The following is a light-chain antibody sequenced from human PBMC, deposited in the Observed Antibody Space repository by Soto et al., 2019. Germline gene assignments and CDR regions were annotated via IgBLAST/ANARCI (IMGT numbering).Light chain of an antibody. Sequence: EMLMTQYPATLSVSPGEGATLSCGASQSVRSNLAWYQQKHGQAPRLLIYGASTRATGIPARLSGSGYGTELTITISSIEHEDFEVYYRQQRSSSTRTFGGGTKVDIK. J-gene: IGKJ4*01. CDR1: QSVRSN. CDR2: GAS. V-gene: IGKV3-15*01. CDR3: QQRSSSTRT.